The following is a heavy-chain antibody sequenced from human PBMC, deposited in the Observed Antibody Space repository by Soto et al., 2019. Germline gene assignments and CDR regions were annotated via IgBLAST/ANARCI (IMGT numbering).Heavy chain of an antibody. CDR1: GYTFTSYG. D-gene: IGHD2-15*01. J-gene: IGHJ5*02. CDR2: ISAYNGNT. V-gene: IGHV1-18*01. CDR3: ASLPELFCGGGSPPGSDWFAP. Sequence: ASVKVSCKASGYTFTSYGISWVRQAPGQGLEWMGWISAYNGNTNYAQKLQGRVTMTTDTSTSTAYMEPRSLRSDDTAVYYCASLPELFCGGGSPPGSDWFAPGGEGPRLTVP.